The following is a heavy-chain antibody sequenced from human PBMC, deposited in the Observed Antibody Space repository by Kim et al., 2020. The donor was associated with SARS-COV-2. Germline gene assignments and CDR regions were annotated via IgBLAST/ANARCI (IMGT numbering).Heavy chain of an antibody. Sequence: ASVKVSCKASGYTFTSYAMHWVRQAPGQRLEWMGWINAGNGNTKYSQKFQGRVTITRDTSASTAYMELSSLRSEDTAVYYCARSPTYSSSWYLWGQGTLVTVSS. D-gene: IGHD6-13*01. J-gene: IGHJ4*02. CDR3: ARSPTYSSSWYL. CDR1: GYTFTSYA. CDR2: INAGNGNT. V-gene: IGHV1-3*01.